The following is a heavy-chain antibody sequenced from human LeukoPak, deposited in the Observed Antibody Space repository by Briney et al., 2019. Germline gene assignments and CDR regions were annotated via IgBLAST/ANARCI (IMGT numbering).Heavy chain of an antibody. Sequence: GGSLRLSCAASGFTFSSYGMHWVRQAPGKGLEYVSAISSNGGSTYYANSVKGRFTISRDNSKNTLYLQMGSLRAEDMAVYYCASVIAAAGTLNYYMDVWGKGTTVTISS. J-gene: IGHJ6*03. CDR3: ASVIAAAGTLNYYMDV. V-gene: IGHV3-64*01. D-gene: IGHD6-13*01. CDR1: GFTFSSYG. CDR2: ISSNGGST.